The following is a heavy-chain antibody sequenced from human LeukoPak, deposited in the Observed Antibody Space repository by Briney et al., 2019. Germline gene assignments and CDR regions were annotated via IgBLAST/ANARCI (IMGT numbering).Heavy chain of an antibody. J-gene: IGHJ4*02. CDR1: GYTFTSYY. CDR3: ARSTRYYYDSSGYSSDY. CDR2: INPNSGGT. D-gene: IGHD3-22*01. V-gene: IGHV1-2*02. Sequence: ASAKVSCKASGYTFTSYYMHWVRQAPGQGLEWMGWINPNSGGTNYAQKFQGRVTMTRDTSISTAYMELSRLRSDDTAVYYCARSTRYYYDSSGYSSDYWGQGTLVTVSS.